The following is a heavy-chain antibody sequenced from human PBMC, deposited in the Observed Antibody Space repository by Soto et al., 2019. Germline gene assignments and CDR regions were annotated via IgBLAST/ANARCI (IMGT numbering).Heavy chain of an antibody. CDR3: ARADEGGYASNHHYYSALDV. Sequence: QVQLVQSGAEVKKPGSSVKVSCTASGGTFRSYSISWVRQPPCQGLEWMGATIPIFDITNYAQKCQGRVTINADESTSTDYMKLSSLGSDETAGYYGARADEGGYASNHHYYSALDVWGQGPTVTV. CDR2: TIPIFDIT. D-gene: IGHD3-16*01. V-gene: IGHV1-69*01. CDR1: GGTFRSYS. J-gene: IGHJ6*02.